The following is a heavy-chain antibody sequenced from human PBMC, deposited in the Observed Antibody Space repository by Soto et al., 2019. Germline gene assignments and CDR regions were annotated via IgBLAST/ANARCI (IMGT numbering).Heavy chain of an antibody. CDR2: ISAYNGNT. CDR3: ARDLPPVDY. J-gene: IGHJ4*02. Sequence: QIQLVQSGAEVKKPGASVKVSCKASGYTFSSYHITWVRQAPGQGLEWMGWISAYNGNTNYAQNLQGRVTTTTDPSTSTAYMELRSLRSDDTAVYDCARDLPPVDYWGQGTRVTVSS. V-gene: IGHV1-18*01. CDR1: GYTFSSYH.